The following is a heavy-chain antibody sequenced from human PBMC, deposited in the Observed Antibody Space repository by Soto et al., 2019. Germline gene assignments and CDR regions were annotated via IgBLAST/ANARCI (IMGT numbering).Heavy chain of an antibody. J-gene: IGHJ4*02. V-gene: IGHV3-23*01. Sequence: EVQLLESGGGLVQPGGSLRLSCAASGFTLSSYAMSWVRQAPGKGLEWVSAISGSGGTTYYADSVKGRFTISRDTSKNTLYLQMNSLRAEDTAVYYCAKVERYYYDSSGFSSSRLFWGQGTLVTVSP. CDR2: ISGSGGTT. CDR1: GFTLSSYA. CDR3: AKVERYYYDSSGFSSSRLF. D-gene: IGHD3-22*01.